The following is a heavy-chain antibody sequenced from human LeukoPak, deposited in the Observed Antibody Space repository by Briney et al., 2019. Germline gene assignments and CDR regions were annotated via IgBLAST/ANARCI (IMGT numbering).Heavy chain of an antibody. V-gene: IGHV4-34*01. Sequence: PSETLSLTCAVYGGAFSGYYWSWLRQPPGKGLEGIGGINHSGSTNSNPSLKSRVTISVDTSKNQFSLKLSSVTAADTALYYCARSHYYDSSGSKNNWFDPWGQGTLVTVSS. J-gene: IGHJ5*02. D-gene: IGHD3-22*01. CDR3: ARSHYYDSSGSKNNWFDP. CDR1: GGAFSGYY. CDR2: INHSGST.